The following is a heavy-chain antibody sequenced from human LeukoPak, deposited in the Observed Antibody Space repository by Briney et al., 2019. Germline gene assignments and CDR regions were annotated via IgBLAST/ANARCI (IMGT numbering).Heavy chain of an antibody. CDR2: IYHSGST. V-gene: IGHV4-30-2*01. CDR1: GGSISSGGYY. Sequence: SETLSLTCTVSGGSISSGGYYWSWIRQPPGKGLEWIGYIYHSGSTYYNPSLKSRVTISVDRSKNQFSLKLSSVTAADTAVYYCARGNRIAAHDYWGQGTLVTVSS. CDR3: ARGNRIAAHDY. D-gene: IGHD6-13*01. J-gene: IGHJ4*02.